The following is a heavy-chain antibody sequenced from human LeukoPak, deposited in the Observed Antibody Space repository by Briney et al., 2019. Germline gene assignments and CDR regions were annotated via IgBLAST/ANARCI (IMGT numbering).Heavy chain of an antibody. Sequence: GGSLRLSCAVSGFTFSNAWMSWVRQAPGKGLEWVGRIKSKTDGGTTDYAAPVKGRFTISRDDSKNTLYLQMNSLKTDDTAVYYCTTDLFIYFYYDSRVSFDIWGQGTMVTVSS. CDR3: TTDLFIYFYYDSRVSFDI. CDR1: GFTFSNAW. CDR2: IKSKTDGGTT. J-gene: IGHJ3*02. V-gene: IGHV3-15*01. D-gene: IGHD3-22*01.